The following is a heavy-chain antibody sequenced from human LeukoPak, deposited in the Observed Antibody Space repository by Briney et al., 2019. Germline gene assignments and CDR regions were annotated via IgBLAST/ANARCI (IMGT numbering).Heavy chain of an antibody. CDR3: TRGRSSSWYYFDY. Sequence: GGSLRLSCTGSGFTFGDDAMSWFRQAPGKGLEWVGFIRSKGYGGTTEYAASVKDRFTISRDDSKSIAYLQMNSLKTEDTAVYYCTRGRSSSWYYFDYWGQGTLATVSS. J-gene: IGHJ4*02. V-gene: IGHV3-49*03. CDR1: GFTFGDDA. CDR2: IRSKGYGGTT. D-gene: IGHD6-13*01.